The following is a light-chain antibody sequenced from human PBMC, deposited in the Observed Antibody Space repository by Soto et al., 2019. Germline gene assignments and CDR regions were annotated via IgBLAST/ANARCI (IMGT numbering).Light chain of an antibody. Sequence: IVLTQSPGTLSLSPGKRATLSCRASQSVSSSYLAWYRQTPGQAPRLLIYGASSRATGIPDRVSGSGSGTDFTLTISRLEPEDFAVYYCQQYGSSRWTFGQGTKVEI. J-gene: IGKJ1*01. CDR2: GAS. CDR3: QQYGSSRWT. CDR1: QSVSSSY. V-gene: IGKV3-20*01.